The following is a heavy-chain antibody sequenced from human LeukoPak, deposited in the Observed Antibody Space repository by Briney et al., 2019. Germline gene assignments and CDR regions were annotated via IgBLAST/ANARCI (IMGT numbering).Heavy chain of an antibody. Sequence: GSLRLSCAASGFTFSSYAMSWIRQPPGKGLEWIGEINHSGSTNYNPSLKSRVTISVDTSKNQFSLKLSSVTAADTAVYYCARTLHQVDYWGQGTLVTVSS. J-gene: IGHJ4*02. CDR3: ARTLHQVDY. CDR1: GFTFSSYA. D-gene: IGHD2-15*01. V-gene: IGHV4-34*01. CDR2: INHSGST.